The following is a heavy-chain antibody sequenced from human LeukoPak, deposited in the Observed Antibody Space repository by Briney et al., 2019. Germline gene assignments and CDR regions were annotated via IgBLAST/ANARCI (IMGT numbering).Heavy chain of an antibody. CDR3: ARDGGTTVIVLDAFDI. CDR1: GGSISSYY. V-gene: IGHV4-59*12. CDR2: IYYSGST. D-gene: IGHD4-11*01. Sequence: SETLSLTCTVSGGSISSYYWSWIRQPPGKGLEWIGYIYYSGSTNYNPSLKSRVTMSVDTSKNQFSLKLSSVTAADTAVYYCARDGGTTVIVLDAFDIWGQGTMVTVSS. J-gene: IGHJ3*02.